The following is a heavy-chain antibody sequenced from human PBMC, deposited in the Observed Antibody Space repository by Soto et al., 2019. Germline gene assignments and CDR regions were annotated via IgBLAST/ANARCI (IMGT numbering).Heavy chain of an antibody. CDR1: GYTFPNYG. CDR2: ISAYNGNT. CDR3: STRAYAYPLNFDY. Sequence: QVQLVQSGAEVKKPGASVKVSCKASGYTFPNYGISWVRQAPGRGLEWMGWISAYNGNTNYAQKLQGRVTMTTNVSTSTAYMELRGLRSDDTAVYYCSTRAYAYPLNFDYWGQGTLVTVSS. J-gene: IGHJ4*02. D-gene: IGHD5-12*01. V-gene: IGHV1-18*01.